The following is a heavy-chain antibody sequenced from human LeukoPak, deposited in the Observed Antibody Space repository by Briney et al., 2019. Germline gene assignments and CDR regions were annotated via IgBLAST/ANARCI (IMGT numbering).Heavy chain of an antibody. J-gene: IGHJ5*02. V-gene: IGHV1-69*05. CDR2: IIPIFGTA. CDR1: GGTFSSYA. CDR3: GRDRVAARFEWGWFDP. D-gene: IGHD6-6*01. Sequence: SVKVSCKASGGTFSSYAISWVRQAPGQGLEWMGGIIPIFGTANYAQKFQGRVTITTDESTSTAYMELSRLRSEATAVYYCGRDRVAARFEWGWFDPWGQGTLVTVSS.